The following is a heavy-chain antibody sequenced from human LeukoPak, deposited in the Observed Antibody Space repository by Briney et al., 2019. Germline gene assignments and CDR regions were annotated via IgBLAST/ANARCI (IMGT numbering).Heavy chain of an antibody. V-gene: IGHV4-39*01. CDR1: GGSISSSSYY. CDR3: ARLYSGSYGFDY. D-gene: IGHD1-26*01. CDR2: IYYSGST. Sequence: SETQSLTCTVSGGSISSSSYYWGWIRQPPGKGLEWIGSIYYSGSTYYNPSLKSRVTISVDTSKNQFSLKLSSVTAADTAVYYCARLYSGSYGFDYWGQGTLVTVSS. J-gene: IGHJ4*02.